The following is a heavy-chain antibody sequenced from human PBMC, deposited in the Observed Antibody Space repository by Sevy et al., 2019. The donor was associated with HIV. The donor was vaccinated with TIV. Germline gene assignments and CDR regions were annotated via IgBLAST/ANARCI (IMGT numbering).Heavy chain of an antibody. CDR2: IKVDGSEK. J-gene: IGHJ6*02. CDR1: GFTFSNYW. CDR3: ARDCSSTTCLWGLDV. D-gene: IGHD2-2*01. Sequence: GGSLRLSCAASGFTFSNYWMTWVRQAPGKGLEWVANIKVDGSEKYYVDSVKGRFTISRDNAKNSLYLQMNSLRAEDTAWYHCARDCSSTTCLWGLDVWGQGTTVTVSS. V-gene: IGHV3-7*03.